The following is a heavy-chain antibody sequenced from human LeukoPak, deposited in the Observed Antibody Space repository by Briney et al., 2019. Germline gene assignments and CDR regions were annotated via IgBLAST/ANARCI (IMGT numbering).Heavy chain of an antibody. D-gene: IGHD2-15*01. CDR1: GGSISSSSYY. CDR2: IYYSGST. V-gene: IGHV4-39*01. J-gene: IGHJ6*03. CDR3: ARVDVVVVAATPWYYYYYMDV. Sequence: SETLSLTCTVSGGSISSSSYYWGWIRQPPGKGLEWIGSIYYSGSTYYNPSLKSRVTISVDTSKNQFSLKLSSVTAADTAVYYCARVDVVVVAATPWYYYYYMDVWGKGTTVTVSS.